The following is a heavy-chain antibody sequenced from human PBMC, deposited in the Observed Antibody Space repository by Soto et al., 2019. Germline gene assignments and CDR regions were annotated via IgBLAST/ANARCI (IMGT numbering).Heavy chain of an antibody. J-gene: IGHJ6*02. CDR1: GGSISSYY. CDR2: FCPTGKT. CDR3: ARCGLDYGMDV. D-gene: IGHD3-16*01. V-gene: IGHV4-4*07. Sequence: SENLSLTCSVSGGSISSYYWCWTRQPAGKGLEWIGRFCPTGKTDYNPSLQSRLTMSADTSRNQFSLNLTSVTAADTAVYYCARCGLDYGMDVWGQGTRVTVS.